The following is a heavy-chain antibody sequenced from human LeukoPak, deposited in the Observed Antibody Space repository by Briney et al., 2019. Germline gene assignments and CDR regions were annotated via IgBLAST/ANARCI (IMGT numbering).Heavy chain of an antibody. J-gene: IGHJ5*02. CDR3: AKDLDSTGYFWFDP. V-gene: IGHV3-7*01. D-gene: IGHD3-22*01. Sequence: GSLRLSCAASGFTFSSYWMSWVRQAPGKGLEWVANIKQDGSEKYYVDSVKGRFTISRDNAKNSLYLQMNSLRAEDTAVYYCAKDLDSTGYFWFDPWGQGTLVTVSS. CDR2: IKQDGSEK. CDR1: GFTFSSYW.